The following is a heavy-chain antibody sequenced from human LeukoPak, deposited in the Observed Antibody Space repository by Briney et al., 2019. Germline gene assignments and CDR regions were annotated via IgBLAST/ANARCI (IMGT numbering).Heavy chain of an antibody. CDR3: ARARGHYGDYTNWFDP. CDR1: GGSISSGDYY. D-gene: IGHD4-17*01. Sequence: SETLSLTCTVSGGSISSGDYYWSWIRQPPGKGLERIGYIYYSGNTYYNPSLKSRVTMSVDTSKNQFSLKLSSVTAADTAVYYCARARGHYGDYTNWFDPWGQGTLVTVSS. V-gene: IGHV4-30-4*01. CDR2: IYYSGNT. J-gene: IGHJ5*02.